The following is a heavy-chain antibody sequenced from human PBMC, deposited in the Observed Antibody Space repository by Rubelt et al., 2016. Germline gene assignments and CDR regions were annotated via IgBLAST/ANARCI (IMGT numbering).Heavy chain of an antibody. CDR1: GDSVSSDSAA. CDR2: TYYRSKWYN. D-gene: IGHD3-10*01. CDR3: AGSRGGAVDY. Sequence: QVQLRQSGPGLVKPSQTLSLTCAISGDSVSSDSAAWSWIRQSPSRGLEWLGRTYYRSKWYNEYAVFMKSRITINPDTSKNQFSLQLNAVTPEDTAVYYCAGSRGGAVDYWDQGTLVTVSS. V-gene: IGHV6-1*01. J-gene: IGHJ4*02.